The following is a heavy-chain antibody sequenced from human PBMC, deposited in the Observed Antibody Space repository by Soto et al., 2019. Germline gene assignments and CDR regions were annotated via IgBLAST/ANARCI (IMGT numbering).Heavy chain of an antibody. J-gene: IGHJ5*01. CDR2: IFWDDDK. CDR1: GFSLSTSGVG. V-gene: IGHV2-5*02. D-gene: IGHD5-18*01. CDR3: SYFPWKQLWPIAPVVT. Sequence: SGPTLVNPTQTLTLTCTFSGFSLSTSGVGVGWIRQPPGKALEWLGIIFWDDDKRYRPSLKSRLTITKDTSKNQLVLTMTNMHRVDTGTYYCSYFPWKQLWPIAPVVTWDHGTPVTV.